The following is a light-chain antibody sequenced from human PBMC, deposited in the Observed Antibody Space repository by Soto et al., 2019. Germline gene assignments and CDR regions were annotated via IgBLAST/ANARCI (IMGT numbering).Light chain of an antibody. V-gene: IGKV3-20*01. J-gene: IGKJ1*01. CDR2: GPS. CDR1: QNVNSNH. Sequence: IVLTQSPGTLSLSPWDIATLSCRASQNVNSNHIAWYQQKPGQAPRLLIYGPSSRATGIPERFSGSGSGTDFTLTISRLEPEDFAVYFCHQFGSSPQTFGHGTKVDIK. CDR3: HQFGSSPQT.